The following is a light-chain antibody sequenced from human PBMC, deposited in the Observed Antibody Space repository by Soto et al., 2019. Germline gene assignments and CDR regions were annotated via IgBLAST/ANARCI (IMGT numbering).Light chain of an antibody. J-gene: IGKJ4*01. CDR2: AAS. CDR3: QQVNSYPLT. CDR1: QGISSY. Sequence: DIQLTQSPSFLSASVGDRVTITCRASQGISSYLAWYQQKPGKAPKLLIYAASTLQSGVPSRFSGSGSGTECTLTISSLQPEDFATYYCQQVNSYPLTFGGGTKVEIK. V-gene: IGKV1-9*01.